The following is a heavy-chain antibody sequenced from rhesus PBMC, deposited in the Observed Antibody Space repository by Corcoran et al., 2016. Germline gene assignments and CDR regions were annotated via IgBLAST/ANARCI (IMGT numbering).Heavy chain of an antibody. Sequence: QVQLQESGPGLVKPSETLSLTCAVSGGSISGYYWNWIRQTPGKGLEWMRSINGVSEKTAYNPALKSRVTMSRDTSKYRFSLNLNSVTAADTAVYYCARWSGHFDFWGQGALVTVSS. CDR1: GGSISGYY. D-gene: IGHD3-22*01. V-gene: IGHV4-165*02. CDR2: INGVSEKT. CDR3: ARWSGHFDF. J-gene: IGHJ1*01.